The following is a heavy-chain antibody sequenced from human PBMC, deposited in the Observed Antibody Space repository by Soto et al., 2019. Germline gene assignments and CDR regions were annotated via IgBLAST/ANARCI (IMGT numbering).Heavy chain of an antibody. CDR1: GYTFTSYA. V-gene: IGHV1-3*01. CDR2: INAGNGNT. J-gene: IGHJ4*02. CDR3: ASIYDFWSGSLPTEH. Sequence: GASVKVSCKASGYTFTSYAMHWVRQAPGQRLEWMGWINAGNGNTKYSQKFQGRVTITRDTSASTAYMELSSLRSEDTAVYYCASIYDFWSGSLPTEHWGQGTLVTVSS. D-gene: IGHD3-3*01.